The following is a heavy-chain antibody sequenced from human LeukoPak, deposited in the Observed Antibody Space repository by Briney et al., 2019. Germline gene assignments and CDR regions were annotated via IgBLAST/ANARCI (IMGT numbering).Heavy chain of an antibody. CDR1: GFTFSTYA. V-gene: IGHV3-30-3*01. D-gene: IGHD1-26*01. CDR3: ARDLVGIGNSFDY. J-gene: IGHJ4*02. Sequence: GGSLRLSCAASGFTFSTYAMPWVRQAPGKGLEWVTTISFDGSNKYYADSVKGRFTISRDNSKNTLYLQMNSLRPEDTAVYYCARDLVGIGNSFDYWGQGTLVTVSS. CDR2: ISFDGSNK.